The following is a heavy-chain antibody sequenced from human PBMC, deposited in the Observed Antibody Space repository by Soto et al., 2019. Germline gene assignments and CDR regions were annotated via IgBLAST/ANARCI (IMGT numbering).Heavy chain of an antibody. Sequence: ASVKVSCKASGYAFTSNPIQWVRQAPGQSLEWVGWINVGNGDTRFSKKFQGRVTLTRDTSASTVYMELSSLRSEDTAVYYCARDGRSSYSGGWYYFDYWGQGTLVTVSS. V-gene: IGHV1-3*01. D-gene: IGHD6-19*01. CDR2: INVGNGDT. CDR3: ARDGRSSYSGGWYYFDY. CDR1: GYAFTSNP. J-gene: IGHJ4*02.